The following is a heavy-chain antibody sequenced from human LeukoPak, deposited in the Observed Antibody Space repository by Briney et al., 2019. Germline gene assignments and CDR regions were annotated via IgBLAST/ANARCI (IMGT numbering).Heavy chain of an antibody. D-gene: IGHD5-12*01. J-gene: IGHJ4*02. Sequence: GGSLRLSCAASGFTFSSYWMSWVRQAPGKGLEWVANIKQDGSEKYYVDSVKGRFTISRDNAKNSLYLQMNSLRAEDTAVYYCARDPTKGYVYFDYWGQGTLVTVSS. CDR2: IKQDGSEK. CDR3: ARDPTKGYVYFDY. V-gene: IGHV3-7*01. CDR1: GFTFSSYW.